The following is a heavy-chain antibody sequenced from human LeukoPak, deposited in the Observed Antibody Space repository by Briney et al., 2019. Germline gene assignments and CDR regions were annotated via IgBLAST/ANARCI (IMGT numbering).Heavy chain of an antibody. D-gene: IGHD5-24*01. CDR2: IYYSGST. CDR1: GGSISSYY. J-gene: IGHJ3*02. CDR3: ARRSRMTTIDAFDI. V-gene: IGHV4-59*08. Sequence: SETLSLTCTVSGGSISSYYWSWIRQPPGKGLEWIGYIYYSGSTNYNPSLKSRVTISVDTSKNQFFLKLSSVTAADTAVYYCARRSRMTTIDAFDIWGQGTMVTVST.